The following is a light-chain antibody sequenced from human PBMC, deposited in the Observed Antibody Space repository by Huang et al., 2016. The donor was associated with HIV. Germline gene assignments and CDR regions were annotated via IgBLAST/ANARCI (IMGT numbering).Light chain of an antibody. J-gene: IGKJ1*01. CDR2: EAS. V-gene: IGKV1-5*03. Sequence: DIQMTQSPSILSASIGDTVTITCRASQDSSPWLAWYQQKPGSAPKLLIDEASIVHSGVPSRFSGSASGTEFTLTISSLQSDDFATYFCQQYNSYSRTFGQGTKVEI. CDR3: QQYNSYSRT. CDR1: QDSSPW.